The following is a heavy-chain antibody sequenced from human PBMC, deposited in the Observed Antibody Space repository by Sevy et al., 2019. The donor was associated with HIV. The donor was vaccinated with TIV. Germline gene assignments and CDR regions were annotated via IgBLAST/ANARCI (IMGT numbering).Heavy chain of an antibody. V-gene: IGHV1-18*01. CDR3: ARGLSVVATRGVWFDP. CDR2: ISNYNSNR. J-gene: IGHJ5*02. Sequence: ASVKVSCKASGYTFSSYGISWVRQAPGQGLEWMGWISNYNSNRKSAQKFQDRVIMTTDTSKSTAYLELTNLRKDDTAVYYCARGLSVVATRGVWFDPWGPGTLVTVSS. CDR1: GYTFSSYG. D-gene: IGHD5-12*01.